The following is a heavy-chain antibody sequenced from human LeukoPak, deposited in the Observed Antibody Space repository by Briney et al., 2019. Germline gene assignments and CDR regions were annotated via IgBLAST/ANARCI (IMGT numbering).Heavy chain of an antibody. CDR3: ATSTWLPAYCGGDCYS. J-gene: IGHJ4*02. V-gene: IGHV1-8*03. Sequence: RASVKVSCKASGYTFTSYDINWVRQTTGQGLEWMGWMNPNSGNTGYAQKFQGRVTITRNTSISTAYMELSSLRSEDTAVYYCATSTWLPAYCGGDCYSWGQGTLVTVSS. CDR1: GYTFTSYD. D-gene: IGHD2-21*02. CDR2: MNPNSGNT.